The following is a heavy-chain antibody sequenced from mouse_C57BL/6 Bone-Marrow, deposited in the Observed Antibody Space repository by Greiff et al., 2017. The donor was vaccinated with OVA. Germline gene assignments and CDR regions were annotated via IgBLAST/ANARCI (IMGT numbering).Heavy chain of an antibody. J-gene: IGHJ4*01. V-gene: IGHV5-6*01. D-gene: IGHD6-1*01. CDR1: GFTFSSYG. CDR2: ISSGGSYT. Sequence: EVKLMESGGDLVKPGGSLKLSCAASGFTFSSYGMSWVRQTPDKRLEWVATISSGGSYTYYPDSVKGRFTISRDNAKNTLYLQMSSLKSEDTAMYYCARHAGIMGYWGQGTSVTVSS. CDR3: ARHAGIMGY.